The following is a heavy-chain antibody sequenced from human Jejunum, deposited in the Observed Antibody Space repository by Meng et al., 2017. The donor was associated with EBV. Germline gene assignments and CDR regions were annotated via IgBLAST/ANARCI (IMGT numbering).Heavy chain of an antibody. V-gene: IGHV7-4-1*02. CDR3: ARYSGSYSLAN. J-gene: IGHJ4*02. D-gene: IGHD3-10*01. Sequence: QVHLVQSGSELKKPGAPGALSCKASGSTFTADAIMWVRQAPGQGLEWMGWINTANGTPTYAQAFTGRFVFSLDTSVNTAFLQISDLKAEDSALYYCARYSGSYSLANWGQGTLVTVSS. CDR2: INTANGTP. CDR1: GSTFTADA.